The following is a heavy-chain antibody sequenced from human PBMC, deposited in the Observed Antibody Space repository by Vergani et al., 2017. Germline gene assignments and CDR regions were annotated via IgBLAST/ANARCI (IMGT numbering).Heavy chain of an antibody. V-gene: IGHV3-30*18. D-gene: IGHD3-22*01. CDR2: ISYDGSNK. CDR1: GYTFTGYY. Sequence: QVQLVQSGAEVKKPGASVKVSCKASGYTFTGYYMHWVRQAPGKGLEWVAVISYDGSNKYYADSVKGRFTISRDNSKNTLYLQMNSLRAEDTAVHYCAKDSLVYYYDSSGRGDLFDYWGQGTLVTVSS. CDR3: AKDSLVYYYDSSGRGDLFDY. J-gene: IGHJ4*02.